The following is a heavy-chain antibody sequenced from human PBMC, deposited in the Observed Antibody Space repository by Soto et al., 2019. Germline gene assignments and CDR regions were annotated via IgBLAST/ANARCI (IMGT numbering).Heavy chain of an antibody. CDR1: GYTFTGYY. CDR3: ARDGGYCSSTSCSRPNAFDI. D-gene: IGHD2-2*01. J-gene: IGHJ3*02. V-gene: IGHV1-2*04. Sequence: ASVKVSCKASGYTFTGYYMHWVRQAPGQGLEWMGWINPNSGGTNYAQKLQGWVTMTRDTSISTAYMELSRLRSDDTAVYYCARDGGYCSSTSCSRPNAFDIWGQGTMVTVSS. CDR2: INPNSGGT.